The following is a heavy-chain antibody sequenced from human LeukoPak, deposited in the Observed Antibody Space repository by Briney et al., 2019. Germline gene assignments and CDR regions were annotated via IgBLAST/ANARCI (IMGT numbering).Heavy chain of an antibody. CDR2: INHSGST. V-gene: IGHV4-34*01. CDR3: ARDLHYGILTGTYYGMDV. CDR1: GGPFSGYY. Sequence: SSQTLSLTCAVYGGPFSGYYWSWIRQPPGKGLEWIGEINHSGSTNYNPSLKGRVTISVDTSKNQFSLKLSSVTAADTAVYYCARDLHYGILTGTYYGMDVWGKGTTVTVSS. D-gene: IGHD3-9*01. J-gene: IGHJ6*04.